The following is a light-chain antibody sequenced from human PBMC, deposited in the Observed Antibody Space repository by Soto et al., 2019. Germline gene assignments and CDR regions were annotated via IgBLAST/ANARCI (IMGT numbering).Light chain of an antibody. Sequence: DIQMTQSPSSLSASVGDRVTITCQASQDISNYLNWYQQKPGKAPKILVYDASVLEAGVPSRFSGGGSGTHFTLTISSLQAEDVATYSCQQFDDLPLTFGGGTKVEIK. CDR3: QQFDDLPLT. V-gene: IGKV1-33*01. CDR1: QDISNY. J-gene: IGKJ4*01. CDR2: DAS.